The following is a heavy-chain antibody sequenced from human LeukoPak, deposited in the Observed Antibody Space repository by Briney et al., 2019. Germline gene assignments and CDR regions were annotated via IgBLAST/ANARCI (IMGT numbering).Heavy chain of an antibody. D-gene: IGHD3-22*01. CDR1: GYTFTGYY. CDR3: ASAAGRDSSGYLYYYCGMDV. V-gene: IGHV1-2*04. Sequence: ASVKVSCKASGYTFTGYYMHWVRQAPGQGLEWMGWINPNSGGTNYAQKFQGWVTMTRDTSISTAYMELSRLRSDDTAVYYCASAAGRDSSGYLYYYCGMDVWGQGTTVTVSS. CDR2: INPNSGGT. J-gene: IGHJ6*02.